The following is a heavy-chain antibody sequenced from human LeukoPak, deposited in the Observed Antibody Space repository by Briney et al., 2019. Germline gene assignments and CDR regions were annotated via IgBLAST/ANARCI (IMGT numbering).Heavy chain of an antibody. Sequence: ETLSLTCTVSGGSISSNYWNWIRQPPGGGLEWIGYIYYSGSTNYNPSLKRRVTISLDTSKSRFSLKLRSVTAADTAVYYCARSGLDSRYYFGMDVWGQGTTVTVSS. J-gene: IGHJ6*02. CDR3: ARSGLDSRYYFGMDV. D-gene: IGHD5-12*01. CDR2: IYYSGST. CDR1: GGSISSNY. V-gene: IGHV4-59*01.